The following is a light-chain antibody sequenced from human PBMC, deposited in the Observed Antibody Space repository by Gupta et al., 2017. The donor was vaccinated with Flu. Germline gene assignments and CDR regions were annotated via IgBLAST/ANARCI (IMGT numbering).Light chain of an antibody. CDR2: KAS. CDR1: QSISTW. J-gene: IGKJ2*01. CDR3: QQYNGYSPST. Sequence: DIQITQSPSTLSASIVDRVTITCLASQSISTWLAWYQQKPGKAPKLLIYKASSLESGVPARFSGSGSGTEFTLTISSLQPDDFATYYCQQYNGYSPSTFGQGTKLEIK. V-gene: IGKV1-5*03.